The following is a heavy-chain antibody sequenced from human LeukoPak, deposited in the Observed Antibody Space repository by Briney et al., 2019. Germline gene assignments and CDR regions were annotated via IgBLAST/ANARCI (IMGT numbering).Heavy chain of an antibody. Sequence: GESLRISCKGSGYSFTSYWISWVRQMPGKGLEWMGRIDPSDSYTNYSPSFQGHVTISADKSISTAYLQWSSLKASDTAMYYRARHWTPPGGHYYYYGMDVWGQGTTVTVSS. V-gene: IGHV5-10-1*01. D-gene: IGHD3/OR15-3a*01. CDR2: IDPSDSYT. CDR1: GYSFTSYW. CDR3: ARHWTPPGGHYYYYGMDV. J-gene: IGHJ6*02.